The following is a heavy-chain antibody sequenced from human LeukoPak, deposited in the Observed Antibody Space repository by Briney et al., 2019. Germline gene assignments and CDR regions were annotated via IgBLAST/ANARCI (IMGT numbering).Heavy chain of an antibody. D-gene: IGHD4-23*01. CDR3: ATDYGGGYFDY. CDR1: GFTFSSYW. J-gene: IGHJ4*02. CDR2: IKPDGSLI. V-gene: IGHV3-7*01. Sequence: GGSLRLSCAASGFTFSSYWMTWVRQGPGKGLEWVANIKPDGSLIYYVDSVKGRFTISRDNAKNSLYLQMDSLGAEDTAVYYCATDYGGGYFDYWGQGTLVTVSS.